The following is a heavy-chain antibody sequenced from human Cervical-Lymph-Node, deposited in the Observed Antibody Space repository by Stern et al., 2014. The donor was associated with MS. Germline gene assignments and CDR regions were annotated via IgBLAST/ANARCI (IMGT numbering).Heavy chain of an antibody. Sequence: QVQLQQWGAGLLKPSETLSLTCAVYGGSFSGYYWSWIRQPPGKGLDWIGEINHSGSTNSTPSLKSRVTISVDTSKNQFSLKLSSVTAADTAVYYCARDDGDSLNYWGQGTLVTVSS. D-gene: IGHD4-17*01. CDR1: GGSFSGYY. V-gene: IGHV4-34*01. J-gene: IGHJ4*02. CDR3: ARDDGDSLNY. CDR2: INHSGST.